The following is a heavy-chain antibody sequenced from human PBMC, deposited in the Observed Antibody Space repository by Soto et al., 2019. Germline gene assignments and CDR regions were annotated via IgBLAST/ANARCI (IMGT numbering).Heavy chain of an antibody. Sequence: GGSLRLSCAASDFIFLDYAMTWVRQAPGKGLEWVSTISRGGAYTHYADSVEGRFTISRDNSKNILYLDMRSLRGEDTAFYYCTKDTWTGYADXWGQGTLVTVSX. CDR1: DFIFLDYA. CDR3: TKDTWTGYADX. J-gene: IGHJ1*01. V-gene: IGHV3-23*01. CDR2: ISRGGAYT. D-gene: IGHD3-9*01.